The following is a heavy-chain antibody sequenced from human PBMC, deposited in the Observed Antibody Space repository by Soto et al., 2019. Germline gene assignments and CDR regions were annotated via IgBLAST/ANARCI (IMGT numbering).Heavy chain of an antibody. CDR3: ARDSGAKLSSS. CDR1: GGTFSSYR. CDR2: IVPIYRTA. V-gene: IGHV1-69*13. Sequence: SVKVSCKASGGTFSSYRINWVRQAPGQGLEWVGGIVPIYRTADYAQKFQGRVTITADESARTAYLEVRSLKSQDTAVYYCARDSGAKLSSSWGQGTPVTVSS. J-gene: IGHJ4*02. D-gene: IGHD6-13*01.